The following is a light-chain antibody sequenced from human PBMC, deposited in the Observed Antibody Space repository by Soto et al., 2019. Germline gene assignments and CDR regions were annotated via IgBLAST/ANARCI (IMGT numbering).Light chain of an antibody. Sequence: QSALTQPASVSGSPGQSITISCTGTSSDVGGYNYVSWYQQHPGKAPKLMIYDVSNRPSGVSNRFSGSKSGNTASLTISGLQAEDEADYYCNSYTSSSTYVVFGGGTQLPS. J-gene: IGLJ2*01. CDR3: NSYTSSSTYVV. V-gene: IGLV2-14*01. CDR1: SSDVGGYNY. CDR2: DVS.